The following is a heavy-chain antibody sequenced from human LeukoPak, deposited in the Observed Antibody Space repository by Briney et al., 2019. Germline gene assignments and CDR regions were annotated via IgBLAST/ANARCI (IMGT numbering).Heavy chain of an antibody. V-gene: IGHV4-59*03. Sequence: SETLSLPCALYGGSFRGFYWSWIRQPPVKGLEWIGYIYYSGSTNSNPSLKSRVNMSIDTSKNQFSLNLNSVTAADTAVYYCALDSSGWSDASFDIWGHGTMVTVSS. CDR2: IYYSGST. CDR1: GGSFRGFY. CDR3: ALDSSGWSDASFDI. D-gene: IGHD6-13*01. J-gene: IGHJ3*02.